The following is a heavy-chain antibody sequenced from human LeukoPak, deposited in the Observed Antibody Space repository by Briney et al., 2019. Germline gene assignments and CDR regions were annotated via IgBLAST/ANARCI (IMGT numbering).Heavy chain of an antibody. CDR3: SKGYSSGWFEGWFDP. CDR2: IHHNGRT. J-gene: IGHJ5*02. D-gene: IGHD6-19*01. Sequence: SETLSLTCTHSGGFLCSYCWSWFRRPPGQGLEWIAYIHHNGRTNYNPSLRSRVTISLDTSENQFSLKVTSLTAADTAVYYFSKGYSSGWFEGWFDPWGQGTRVIVSS. V-gene: IGHV4-59*01. CDR1: GGFLCSYC.